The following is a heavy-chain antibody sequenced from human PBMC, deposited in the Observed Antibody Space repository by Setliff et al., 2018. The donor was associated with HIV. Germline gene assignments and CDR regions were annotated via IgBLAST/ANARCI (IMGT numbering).Heavy chain of an antibody. D-gene: IGHD5-18*01. CDR2: ISSSGSTT. J-gene: IGHJ6*03. CDR1: GFTFSDYY. V-gene: IGHV3-11*01. CDR3: TRHVDSGTYMDV. Sequence: LRLSCAASGFTFSDYYMSWIRQAPGKGLEWVSYISSSGSTTEYSASVKGRFIMSRDDSKNSLYLQMNSLKTEDTAVYYCTRHVDSGTYMDVWGRGTTVTVSS.